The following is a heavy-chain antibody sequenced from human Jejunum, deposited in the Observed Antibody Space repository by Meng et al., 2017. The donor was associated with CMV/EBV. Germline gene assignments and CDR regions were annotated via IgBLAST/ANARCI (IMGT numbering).Heavy chain of an antibody. CDR3: ARDRKSGSEFDY. V-gene: IGHV4-59*01. D-gene: IGHD1-26*01. CDR1: GGSISGYY. CDR2: ISYSGST. J-gene: IGHJ4*02. Sequence: TVSGGSISGYYWSWIRQPPGKGLKWIGYISYSGSTNYNPSLKSRVTISVDTSKNQFSLRLSSVTAADTGVYYCARDRKSGSEFDYWGQGTLVTVSS.